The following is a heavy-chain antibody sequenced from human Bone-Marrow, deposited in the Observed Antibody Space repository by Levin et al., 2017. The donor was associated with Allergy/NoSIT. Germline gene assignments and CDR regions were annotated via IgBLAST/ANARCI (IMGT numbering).Heavy chain of an antibody. CDR2: VSHGGKT. CDR1: GGSVRRSTYY. Sequence: PGGSLRLSCTVSGGSVRRSTYYWGWVRQSPGKGLEWIGTVSHGGKTYYKSSLKSRVTISVDASNNEFSLRLGSVTAADTGVYYCARSLEYSCSGGTCYADDDYWGQGTLVSVSS. D-gene: IGHD2-15*01. J-gene: IGHJ4*02. V-gene: IGHV4-39*01. CDR3: ARSLEYSCSGGTCYADDDY.